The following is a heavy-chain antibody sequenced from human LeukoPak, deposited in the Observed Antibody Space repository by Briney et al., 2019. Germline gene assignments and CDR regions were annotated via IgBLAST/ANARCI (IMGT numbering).Heavy chain of an antibody. Sequence: SETLSLTCTVSGGSISSYYWSWLRQPAGKGLEWIGRIYTSGGTNYNPSLKSRVTMSVDTSKNQFSLKLSSVTAADTAVYYCAREWYCSSTSCYPQLYYYYYMDVWGKGTTVTVSS. CDR1: GGSISSYY. CDR2: IYTSGGT. D-gene: IGHD2-2*01. V-gene: IGHV4-4*07. CDR3: AREWYCSSTSCYPQLYYYYYMDV. J-gene: IGHJ6*03.